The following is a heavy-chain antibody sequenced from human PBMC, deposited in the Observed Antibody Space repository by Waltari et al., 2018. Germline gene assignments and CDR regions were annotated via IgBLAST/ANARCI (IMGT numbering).Heavy chain of an antibody. V-gene: IGHV2-5*01. CDR3: AHSLDYDFWSGRKKPINWFDP. D-gene: IGHD3-3*01. J-gene: IGHJ5*02. Sequence: QITLKESGPTLVKPTQTLTLTCTFSGFSLSTSGVGVGWIRQPPGKALEWLALIYWNDDKRYSPSLKSRLTITKDTSKNQVVLTMTNIDPVDTATYYCAHSLDYDFWSGRKKPINWFDPWGQGTLVTVSS. CDR2: IYWNDDK. CDR1: GFSLSTSGVG.